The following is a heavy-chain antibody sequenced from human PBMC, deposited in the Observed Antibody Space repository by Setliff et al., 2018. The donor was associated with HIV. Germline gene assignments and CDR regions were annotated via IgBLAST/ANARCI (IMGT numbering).Heavy chain of an antibody. J-gene: IGHJ5*02. D-gene: IGHD1-26*01. V-gene: IGHV4-39*01. CDR2: VHYSGAA. Sequence: LSLTCAVSGGSISSRSHYWGWIRQPPGKGLEWIGIVHYSGAAYYNPSPKSRVTISVDTSQNQFSLKLRSVTAADTAVYYCARYRSKLDWFDPWGQGTLVTVSS. CDR3: ARYRSKLDWFDP. CDR1: GGSISSRSHY.